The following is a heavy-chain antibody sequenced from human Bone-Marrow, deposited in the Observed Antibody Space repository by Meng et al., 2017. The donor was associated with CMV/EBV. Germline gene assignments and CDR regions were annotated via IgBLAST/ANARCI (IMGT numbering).Heavy chain of an antibody. Sequence: LKISCAASGFTFSGSAMHWVRQASGKGLEWVGRIRSKANSYATAYAASVKGRFTISRDDSKNTAYLQMNSLKTEDTAVYYCTRDYDLEGPYYYYGMDVWGQGTTVTVSS. D-gene: IGHD3-3*01. V-gene: IGHV3-73*01. CDR2: IRSKANSYAT. CDR3: TRDYDLEGPYYYYGMDV. J-gene: IGHJ6*02. CDR1: GFTFSGSA.